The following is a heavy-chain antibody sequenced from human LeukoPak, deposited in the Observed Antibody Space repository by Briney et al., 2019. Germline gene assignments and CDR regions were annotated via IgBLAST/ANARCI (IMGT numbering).Heavy chain of an antibody. Sequence: SETLSLTCTVSGGSVITSSYYGGWIRQPPGKGLEWIGSMYYSGSTYYNPSLKSRVTISVDTSKNQFSLKLGSVTAADTAVYYCARASVTYYYYYYMDVWGKGTTVTVSS. CDR2: MYYSGST. CDR1: GGSVITSSYY. V-gene: IGHV4-39*07. D-gene: IGHD4-11*01. CDR3: ARASVTYYYYYYMDV. J-gene: IGHJ6*03.